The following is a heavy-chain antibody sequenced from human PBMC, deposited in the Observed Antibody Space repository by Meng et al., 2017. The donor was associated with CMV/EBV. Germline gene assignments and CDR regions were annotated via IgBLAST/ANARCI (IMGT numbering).Heavy chain of an antibody. CDR3: ARDRYTGPFDY. Sequence: GESLKISCAASGFTFSSYWMSWVRQAPGKGLEWVANIKQDGSEKYYVDSVKGRFTISRDNAKNSLYLQMNSLRAEDTAVYYCARDRYTGPFDYWGQGTLVTVSS. CDR2: IKQDGSEK. V-gene: IGHV3-7*01. CDR1: GFTFSSYW. J-gene: IGHJ4*02. D-gene: IGHD5-18*01.